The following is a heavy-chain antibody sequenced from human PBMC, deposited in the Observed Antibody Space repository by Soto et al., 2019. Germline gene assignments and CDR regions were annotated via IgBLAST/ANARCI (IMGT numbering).Heavy chain of an antibody. V-gene: IGHV4-59*01. CDR2: IYYSGST. CDR3: ARDPGRSSGWYKYAFDI. Sequence: XETLSLTCTVSGGSISSYEWSWIRQPPGKGLEWIGYIYYSGSTNYNPSLKSRVTISVDTSKNQFSLKLSSVNAADTAVYYCARDPGRSSGWYKYAFDIWGQGTMVTVSS. CDR1: GGSISSYE. J-gene: IGHJ3*02. D-gene: IGHD6-19*01.